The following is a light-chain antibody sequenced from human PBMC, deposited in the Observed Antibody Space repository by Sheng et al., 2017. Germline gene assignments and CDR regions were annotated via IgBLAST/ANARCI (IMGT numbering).Light chain of an antibody. CDR1: SSDIGDYNY. Sequence: QSALTQPASVSGSPGQSIAISCTGTSSDIGDYNYVSWYQQHPGKAPKLMIYEVTKRPSGVSDRFSGSKSGNTASLTISGLQTEDEADYYCSLSATGSTLRVFGGGTKLTVL. J-gene: IGLJ2*01. V-gene: IGLV2-14*01. CDR3: SLSATGSTLRV. CDR2: EVT.